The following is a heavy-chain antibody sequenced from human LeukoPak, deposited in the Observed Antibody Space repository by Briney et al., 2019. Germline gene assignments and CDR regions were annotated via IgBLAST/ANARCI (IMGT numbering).Heavy chain of an antibody. D-gene: IGHD6-13*01. J-gene: IGHJ4*02. CDR1: GYTFIDYG. CDR3: ARDAAAAGPFDY. V-gene: IGHV1-18*01. CDR2: ISTYNGHT. Sequence: XKAXGYTFIDYGVSWVRQAPGQGLEWMGWISTYNGHTYYAQKLQGRVTMTTDTSTSTAYMELRSLRSDDTAVYYCARDAAAAGPFDYWGQGTLVTVSS.